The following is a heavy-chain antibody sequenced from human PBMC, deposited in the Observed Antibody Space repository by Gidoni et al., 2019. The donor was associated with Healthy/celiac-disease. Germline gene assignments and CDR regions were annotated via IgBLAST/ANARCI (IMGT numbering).Heavy chain of an antibody. D-gene: IGHD3-22*01. V-gene: IGHV3-9*01. Sequence: EVQLVESGGGLVQPGRSLRLSCAASGSTFDDYAMHWVRQAPGTGLEWGSGSSWNSGSIGYADSVKGRFTISRDNAKNSLYLQMNSLRAEDTALYYCAKGTYYYDSSGYWFDYWGQGTLVTVSS. CDR1: GSTFDDYA. J-gene: IGHJ4*02. CDR3: AKGTYYYDSSGYWFDY. CDR2: SSWNSGSI.